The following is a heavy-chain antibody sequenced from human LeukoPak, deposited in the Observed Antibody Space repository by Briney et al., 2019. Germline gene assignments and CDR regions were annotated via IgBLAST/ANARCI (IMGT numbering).Heavy chain of an antibody. D-gene: IGHD6-13*01. V-gene: IGHV1-69*13. J-gene: IGHJ5*02. Sequence: ASVKVSCKASGYTFTSYAIHWVRQAPGQRLEWMGGIIPIFGTANYAQKFQGRVTITADESTSTAYMELSSLRSEDTAVYYCARVADSSSWYLNWFDPWGQGTLVTVSS. CDR1: GYTFTSYA. CDR2: IIPIFGTA. CDR3: ARVADSSSWYLNWFDP.